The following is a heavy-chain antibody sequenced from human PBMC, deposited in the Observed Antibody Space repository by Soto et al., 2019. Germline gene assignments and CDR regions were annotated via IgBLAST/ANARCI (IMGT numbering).Heavy chain of an antibody. CDR1: GFTCSSYG. Sequence: GGSLRLSCASSGFTCSSYGMHWVRQAPGKGLEWVAVISYDGSNKYYADSVKGRFTISRDNSKNTLYLQMNSLRAEDTAVYYCAKDPEYGVATGMDVWGQGTTVTVSS. J-gene: IGHJ6*02. CDR2: ISYDGSNK. D-gene: IGHD5-12*01. CDR3: AKDPEYGVATGMDV. V-gene: IGHV3-30*18.